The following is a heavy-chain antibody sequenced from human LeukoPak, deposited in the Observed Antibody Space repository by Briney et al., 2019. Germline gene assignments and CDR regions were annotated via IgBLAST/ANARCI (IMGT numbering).Heavy chain of an antibody. CDR2: ISHDGSDK. CDR1: GFTLKIYP. V-gene: IGHV3-30*04. D-gene: IGHD4-17*01. J-gene: IGHJ3*02. CDR3: AREGVQTTVDAFDI. Sequence: GGSLRLSCAASGFTLKIYPMHWVRQAPGKGLEWLSVISHDGSDKNNADSVKGRFIISRDNSKDTIYLQLNSLRPEDTAMYYCAREGVQTTVDAFDIWGLGTMVIVSS.